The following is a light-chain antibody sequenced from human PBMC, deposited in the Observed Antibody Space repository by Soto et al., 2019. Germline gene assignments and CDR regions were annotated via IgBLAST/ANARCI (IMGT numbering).Light chain of an antibody. CDR3: SSYTSSSVV. CDR1: SSDVGGYNY. CDR2: DVS. V-gene: IGLV2-14*01. Sequence: QSALTQPASVSGSPGQSITISCTGTSSDVGGYNYVSWYQQHPGKAPKLMIYDVSNRPSGVSNRFSGSKSGTTASLTISGLEDEDEADYYCSSYTSSSVVFGGGTKLTVL. J-gene: IGLJ2*01.